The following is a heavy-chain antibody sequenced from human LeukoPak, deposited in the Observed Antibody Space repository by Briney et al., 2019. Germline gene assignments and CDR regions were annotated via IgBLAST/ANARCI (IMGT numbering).Heavy chain of an antibody. CDR2: IWHDASHT. J-gene: IGHJ4*02. CDR1: GFSFSTYA. Sequence: GGSLRLSCAASGFSFSTYAMHWVRQAPGKGLEWVALIWHDASHTFYTDSVKGRFTISRDNAKNSLYLQMNSLRAEDTAVYYCARGGAGHSSGWYASYYWGQGTLVTVSS. CDR3: ARGGAGHSSGWYASYY. V-gene: IGHV3-33*01. D-gene: IGHD6-19*01.